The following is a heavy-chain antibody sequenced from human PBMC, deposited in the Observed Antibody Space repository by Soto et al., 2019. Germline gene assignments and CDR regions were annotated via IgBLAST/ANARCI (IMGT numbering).Heavy chain of an antibody. CDR2: INHSGTT. J-gene: IGHJ4*02. D-gene: IGHD3-16*01. Sequence: PSETLPLTCAVYGGSFSGYYWSWVSQPPGKGLEWIGEINHSGTTTYNPSLEGRVTISVDKSKNPFSLKLSPVTAADTAVYYCARLNDYVWMPDWWGPGVMVTVSS. CDR1: GGSFSGYY. CDR3: ARLNDYVWMPDW. V-gene: IGHV4-34*01.